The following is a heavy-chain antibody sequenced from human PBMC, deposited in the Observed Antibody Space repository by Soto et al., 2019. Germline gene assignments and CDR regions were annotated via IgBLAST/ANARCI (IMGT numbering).Heavy chain of an antibody. CDR1: GYSFTSYG. V-gene: IGHV1-18*01. Sequence: XSVKVSCKASGYSFTSYGIIWVRQAPGQGLEWMGWISAYNGNTNYAQKLQGRVTMTTDTSTSTAYMELRSLRSDDTAVYYCATKLSTYYDFWSGPYYFDYWGQGTLVTVSS. CDR2: ISAYNGNT. D-gene: IGHD3-3*01. J-gene: IGHJ4*02. CDR3: ATKLSTYYDFWSGPYYFDY.